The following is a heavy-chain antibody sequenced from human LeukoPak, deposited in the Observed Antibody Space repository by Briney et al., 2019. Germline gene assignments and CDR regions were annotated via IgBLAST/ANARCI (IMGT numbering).Heavy chain of an antibody. CDR1: GGSFSDYY. V-gene: IGHV4-34*01. D-gene: IGHD2-2*01. CDR3: ARGRDIVVVPAAMLDY. CDR2: INHSGST. Sequence: SETLSLTCAVYGGSFSDYYWSWIRQPPGKGLEWIGEINHSGSTNYNPSLKSRVTISVDTSKNQFSLKLNSVTAADTAVYYCARGRDIVVVPAAMLDYWGQGTLVTVSS. J-gene: IGHJ4*02.